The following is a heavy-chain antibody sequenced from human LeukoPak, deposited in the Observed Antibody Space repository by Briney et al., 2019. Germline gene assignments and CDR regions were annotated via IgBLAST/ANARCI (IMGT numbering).Heavy chain of an antibody. CDR3: AKDRIRFGIAAALFDY. J-gene: IGHJ4*02. CDR2: ISWNSGSI. Sequence: GGSLRLSCAASRFTFDDYAMHWVRQAPGKGLEWVSGISWNSGSIGYADSVKGRFTISRDNAKNSLYLQMNSLRAEDTALYYCAKDRIRFGIAAALFDYWGQGTLVTVSS. D-gene: IGHD6-13*01. CDR1: RFTFDDYA. V-gene: IGHV3-9*01.